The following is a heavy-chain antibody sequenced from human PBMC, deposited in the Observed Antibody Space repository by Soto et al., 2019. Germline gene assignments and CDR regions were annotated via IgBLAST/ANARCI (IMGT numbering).Heavy chain of an antibody. J-gene: IGHJ4*02. CDR3: ARGHWGADY. CDR1: GFPFSGYS. CDR2: ISSSSSYI. Sequence: GGSLRPTCAASGFPFSGYSMNWVRQAPGKGLEWVSSISSSSSYIYYADSVKGRFTISRDNAKNSLYLQMNSLRAEDTAVYYCARGHWGADYWGQGTLVTVSS. V-gene: IGHV3-21*01. D-gene: IGHD7-27*01.